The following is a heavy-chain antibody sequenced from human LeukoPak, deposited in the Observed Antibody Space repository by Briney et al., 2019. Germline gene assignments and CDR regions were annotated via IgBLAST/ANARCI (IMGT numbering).Heavy chain of an antibody. CDR1: GFTFSSYS. V-gene: IGHV3-53*04. CDR3: AREGVSSHSS. CDR2: IYSGGST. Sequence: AGGSLRLSCAASGFTFSSYSMNWVRQAPGKGLEWVSVIYSGGSTYYADSVKGRFTISRHNSKNTLYLQMNSLRAEDTAVYYCAREGVSSHSSWGQGTLVTVSS. J-gene: IGHJ5*02. D-gene: IGHD5-18*01.